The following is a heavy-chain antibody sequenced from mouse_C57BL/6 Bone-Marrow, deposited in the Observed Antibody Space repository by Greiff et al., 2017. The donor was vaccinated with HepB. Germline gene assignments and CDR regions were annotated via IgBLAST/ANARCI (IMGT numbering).Heavy chain of an antibody. Sequence: QVQLKESGPGLVQPSQSLSITCTVSGFSLTSYGVHWVRQSPGKGLEWLGVIWRGGSTDYNAAFMSRLSITKDNSKSQVFFKMNSLQADDTAIYYCAKNGYGSSFYWYFDVWGTGTTVTVSS. J-gene: IGHJ1*03. CDR1: GFSLTSYG. V-gene: IGHV2-5*01. CDR3: AKNGYGSSFYWYFDV. CDR2: IWRGGST. D-gene: IGHD1-1*01.